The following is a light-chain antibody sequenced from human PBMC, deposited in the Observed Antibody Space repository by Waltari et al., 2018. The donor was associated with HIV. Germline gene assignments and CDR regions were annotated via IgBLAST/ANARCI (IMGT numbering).Light chain of an antibody. V-gene: IGKV1-39*01. CDR3: QQSYTTPYT. Sequence: DIQMTQSPSSLSASVGDRVTITCRASQSITSYLNWYQQSPGKAPNLLFYTASKLQSGVPSRFSGNGSGADFTLTISNLQPEDFATYSCQQSYTTPYTFGQGTKLEIK. CDR1: QSITSY. CDR2: TAS. J-gene: IGKJ2*01.